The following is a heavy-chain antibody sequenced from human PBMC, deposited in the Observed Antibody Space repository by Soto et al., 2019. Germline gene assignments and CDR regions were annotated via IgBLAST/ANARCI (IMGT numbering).Heavy chain of an antibody. CDR2: IYYSGST. J-gene: IGHJ3*02. V-gene: IGHV4-59*01. CDR3: ARHCSGGSCSRRDAFDI. CDR1: GCSISSYY. D-gene: IGHD2-15*01. Sequence: SETLSLTCTVSGCSISSYYWSWIRQPPGKGLEWIGYIYYSGSTNYNPSLKSRVTISVDTSKNQFSLELTSVTAADTAVYYCARHCSGGSCSRRDAFDIWGQGTMVTVSS.